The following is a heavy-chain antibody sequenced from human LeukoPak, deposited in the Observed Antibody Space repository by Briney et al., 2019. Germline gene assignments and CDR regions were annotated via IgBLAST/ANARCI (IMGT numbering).Heavy chain of an antibody. J-gene: IGHJ4*02. CDR3: ARDIAAAGLFFDY. D-gene: IGHD6-13*01. Sequence: GGSLRLSCAASGFTFSSYWMSWVRQAPGKGLEWVANMKYDGSEEDYVDSVKGRFTISRDNAKNSLYLQMNSLRAEDTAVYYCARDIAAAGLFFDYWGQGTLVTVSS. CDR2: MKYDGSEE. V-gene: IGHV3-7*01. CDR1: GFTFSSYW.